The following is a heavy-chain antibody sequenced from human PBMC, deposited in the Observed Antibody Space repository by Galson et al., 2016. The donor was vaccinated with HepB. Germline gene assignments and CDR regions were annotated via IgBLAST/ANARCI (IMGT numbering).Heavy chain of an antibody. D-gene: IGHD2-21*02. Sequence: TLSLTCTVSGGSISSGDYYWSWIRQPPGKGLEWIGYIYYSGSTYYNPSLKSRVTISVDTSKNQFSLKLSSVTAADTAVYYCARGNIVVVTALLYYFDYWGQGTLVTVSS. CDR1: GGSISSGDYY. J-gene: IGHJ4*02. CDR3: ARGNIVVVTALLYYFDY. V-gene: IGHV4-30-4*01. CDR2: IYYSGST.